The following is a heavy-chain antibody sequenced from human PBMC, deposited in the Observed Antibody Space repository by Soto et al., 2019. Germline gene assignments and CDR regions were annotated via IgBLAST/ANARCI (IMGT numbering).Heavy chain of an antibody. Sequence: GGSLRLSCAASGFTFSSYAMHWVRQAPGKGLEWVAVISYDGSNKYYADSVKGRFTISRDNSKNALYLQMNSLRAEDTAVYYCARDFSYYFDYWGQGTLVTVSS. CDR2: ISYDGSNK. J-gene: IGHJ4*02. CDR3: ARDFSYYFDY. CDR1: GFTFSSYA. V-gene: IGHV3-30-3*01. D-gene: IGHD6-6*01.